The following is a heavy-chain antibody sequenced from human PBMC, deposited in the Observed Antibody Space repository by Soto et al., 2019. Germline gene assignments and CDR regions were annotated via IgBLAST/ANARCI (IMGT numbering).Heavy chain of an antibody. J-gene: IGHJ4*02. Sequence: PGGALRLSCAASGFTFSTYAIHWVRQAPGKGLEGVAVISYDGSDKYYADSVKGRFTISRDNSKNTLYLQMNSLRAEDTAVYYCARTLYSSTWYYFDYWGQGTLVTVSS. D-gene: IGHD6-13*01. V-gene: IGHV3-30*04. CDR3: ARTLYSSTWYYFDY. CDR2: ISYDGSDK. CDR1: GFTFSTYA.